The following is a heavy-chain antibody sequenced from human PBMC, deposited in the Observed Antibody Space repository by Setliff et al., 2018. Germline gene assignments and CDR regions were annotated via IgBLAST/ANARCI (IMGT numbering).Heavy chain of an antibody. CDR2: IKQDGSET. Sequence: PGGSLRLSCVGSGFTFSDYWMSWVRQAPGKGLEWVAIIKQDGSETVYADSVKGRLTISRDNAKNSLYPQMNSLRAEDTAVYYCARGHCTTISCFLDHWGQGIMVTVSS. V-gene: IGHV3-7*01. CDR1: GFTFSDYW. J-gene: IGHJ4*02. CDR3: ARGHCTTISCFLDH. D-gene: IGHD2-8*01.